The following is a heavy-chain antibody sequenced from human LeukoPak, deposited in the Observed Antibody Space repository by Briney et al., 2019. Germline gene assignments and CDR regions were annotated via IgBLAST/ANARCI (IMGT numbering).Heavy chain of an antibody. CDR3: ARVPDYGDSEGNFDY. Sequence: PSETLSLPCTVSGGPMSSGGYHWRWVRQHPGEGLGWIGYIYYSGSTYYNPSLKIRVTISVDTSKNQFSLKLSSVTAADTAVYDCARVPDYGDSEGNFDYWGQGTLVTVSS. D-gene: IGHD4-17*01. J-gene: IGHJ4*02. CDR2: IYYSGST. V-gene: IGHV4-31*03. CDR1: GGPMSSGGYH.